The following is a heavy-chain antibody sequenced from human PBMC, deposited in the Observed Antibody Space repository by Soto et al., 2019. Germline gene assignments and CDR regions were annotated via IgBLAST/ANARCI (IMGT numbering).Heavy chain of an antibody. J-gene: IGHJ5*02. CDR1: GYTFTSHD. CDR2: MNPHSGHT. D-gene: IGHD2-2*01. Sequence: QVQLVQSGAEVKKPGASVKVSCKASGYTFTSHDINWMRQATGQGLEWMGWMNPHSGHTNYAQKFQGRVTMTRDTSIRTAYMELTSLRSEDTAVYYCASDMSTTWGQGTLVTVSS. CDR3: ASDMSTT. V-gene: IGHV1-8*01.